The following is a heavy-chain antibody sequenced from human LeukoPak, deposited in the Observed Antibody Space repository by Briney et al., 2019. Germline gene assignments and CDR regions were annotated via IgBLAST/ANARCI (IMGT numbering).Heavy chain of an antibody. J-gene: IGHJ4*02. D-gene: IGHD2-2*01. Sequence: GASVKVSCKASGYTFTDYYMHWVRQAPGQGFEWMGWINPNDGDTNYAQKFQGRVTMTRDTSISTAHMEVSRLRSDDTAVYYCARASFLYRSSTTCLFDYWGQGTLVTVSS. CDR3: ARASFLYRSSTTCLFDY. CDR2: INPNDGDT. V-gene: IGHV1-2*02. CDR1: GYTFTDYY.